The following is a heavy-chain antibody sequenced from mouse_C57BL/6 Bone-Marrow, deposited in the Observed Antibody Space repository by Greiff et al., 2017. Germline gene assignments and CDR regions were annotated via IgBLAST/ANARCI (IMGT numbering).Heavy chain of an antibody. CDR1: GYTFTSYG. CDR2: IYPRSGNT. D-gene: IGHD2-12*01. CDR3: ARSVHYSGDFDY. Sequence: QVQLQQSGAELARPGASVKLSCKASGYTFTSYGISWVKQRTGQGLEWIGEIYPRSGNTYYNEKFKGKATLTADKSSSTAYIELRSLTSEDSAVYFCARSVHYSGDFDYWGQGTTLTVSS. V-gene: IGHV1-81*01. J-gene: IGHJ2*01.